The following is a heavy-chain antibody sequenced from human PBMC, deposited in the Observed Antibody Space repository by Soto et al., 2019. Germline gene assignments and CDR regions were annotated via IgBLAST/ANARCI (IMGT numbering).Heavy chain of an antibody. V-gene: IGHV3-23*01. D-gene: IGHD3-9*01. CDR2: ISGSGGST. CDR3: AKGGSHYDILTDY. CDR1: GATCTGYG. J-gene: IGHJ4*02. Sequence: PGGSLRHSCAASGATCTGYGMRWVRQAPGKGLEWVSAISGSGGSTYYADSVKGRFTISRDNSKNTLYLQMNSLRAEDTAVYYCAKGGSHYDILTDYWGQGTLVTVSS.